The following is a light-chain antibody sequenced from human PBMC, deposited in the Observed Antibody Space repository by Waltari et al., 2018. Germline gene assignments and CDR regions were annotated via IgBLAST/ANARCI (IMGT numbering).Light chain of an antibody. CDR3: QQSYSTPYT. CDR1: EDINTW. Sequence: DVQMTQSPSTLSASVGDRVTITCRASEDINTWLAWYQQKPGKAPKLLISDAASLKSGVPSRFSGSGSGTDFTLTITSMQPEDFATYYCQQSYSTPYTFGQVTKLEIK. V-gene: IGKV1-5*01. CDR2: DAA. J-gene: IGKJ2*01.